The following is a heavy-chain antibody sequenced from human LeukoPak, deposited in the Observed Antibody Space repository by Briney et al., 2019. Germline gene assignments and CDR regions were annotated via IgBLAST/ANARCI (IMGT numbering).Heavy chain of an antibody. Sequence: GASVTVSCKASGYTFTGYYMHWVRQAPGQGLEWMGWINPNSGGTNYAQKFQGRVTMTRDTSISTAYMELSRLRSDDTAVYYCARPTDPRYYDSSGYYYDYWGQGTLVTVSS. D-gene: IGHD3-22*01. CDR2: INPNSGGT. CDR3: ARPTDPRYYDSSGYYYDY. V-gene: IGHV1-2*02. CDR1: GYTFTGYY. J-gene: IGHJ4*02.